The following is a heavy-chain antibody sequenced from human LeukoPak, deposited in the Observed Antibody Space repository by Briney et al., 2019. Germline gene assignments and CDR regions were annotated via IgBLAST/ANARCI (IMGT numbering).Heavy chain of an antibody. CDR1: GSTFSSYG. CDR2: ISYDGSNK. V-gene: IGHV3-30*18. Sequence: GRSLRLSCAASGSTFSSYGTHWVRQAPGKGLEWVAVISYDGSNKYYADSVKGRFTISRDNSKNTLYLQMNSLRAEDTAVYYCAKENCSSTSCYLDGYSSSWVYWGQGTLVTVSS. D-gene: IGHD2-2*01. J-gene: IGHJ4*02. CDR3: AKENCSSTSCYLDGYSSSWVY.